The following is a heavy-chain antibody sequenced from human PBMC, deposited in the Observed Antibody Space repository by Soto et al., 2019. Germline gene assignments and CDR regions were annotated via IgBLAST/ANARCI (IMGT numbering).Heavy chain of an antibody. J-gene: IGHJ6*02. Sequence: ASVKVSCKASGYTFTSYGISWVRQAPGQGLEWMGWISAYNGNTNYAQKLQGRVTMTTDTSTSTAYMELRSLRSDDTAVYYCARGGSSGLSPYYYYYYGMDVWGQGTTVTVSS. CDR1: GYTFTSYG. V-gene: IGHV1-18*01. D-gene: IGHD6-19*01. CDR3: ARGGSSGLSPYYYYYYGMDV. CDR2: ISAYNGNT.